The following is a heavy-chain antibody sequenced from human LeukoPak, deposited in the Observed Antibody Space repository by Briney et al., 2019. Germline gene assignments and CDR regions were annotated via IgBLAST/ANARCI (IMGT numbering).Heavy chain of an antibody. Sequence: ASVKVSCKASGYTFTSYYMHWVRQAPGQGLEWMGIINPSGGSTSYAQKFQGRVTMTRDTSTSTVYMELSSLRSEDTAVYYCARDLRRVTMVRGVIGYWGQGTLVTVSS. CDR1: GYTFTSYY. D-gene: IGHD3-10*01. CDR3: ARDLRRVTMVRGVIGY. CDR2: INPSGGST. V-gene: IGHV1-46*01. J-gene: IGHJ4*02.